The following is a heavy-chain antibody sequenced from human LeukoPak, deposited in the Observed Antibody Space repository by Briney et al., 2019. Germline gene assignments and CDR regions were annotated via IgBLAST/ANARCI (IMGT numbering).Heavy chain of an antibody. D-gene: IGHD3-22*01. CDR1: GASISPYY. CDR2: IYYSGST. Sequence: SETLSLTCTVSGASISPYYWSWIRQPPGKGLEWIGYIYYSGSTNYNPSLKSRLTISVDTSKNQFSLKLSSVTAADTAVYYCARHIGYYDSSGYYGYFDYWGQGTLVTVSS. CDR3: ARHIGYYDSSGYYGYFDY. V-gene: IGHV4-59*08. J-gene: IGHJ4*02.